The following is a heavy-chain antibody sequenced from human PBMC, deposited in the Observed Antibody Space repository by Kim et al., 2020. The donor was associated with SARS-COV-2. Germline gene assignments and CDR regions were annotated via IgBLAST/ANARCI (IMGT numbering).Heavy chain of an antibody. CDR1: GFTFSRYW. CDR3: ARHSGFAP. CDR2: IHSDGSST. D-gene: IGHD6-19*01. V-gene: IGHV3-74*01. Sequence: GGSLRLSCAASGFTFSRYWMHWVRQTPGKGLVWVSNIHSDGSSTNYADSVKGRFTISRDNAKNTLYLQMNSLRVEDTAIYYCARHSGFAPWGQGTLVTVS. J-gene: IGHJ5*02.